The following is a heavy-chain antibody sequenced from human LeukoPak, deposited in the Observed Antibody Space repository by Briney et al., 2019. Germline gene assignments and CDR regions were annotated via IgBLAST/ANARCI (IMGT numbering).Heavy chain of an antibody. D-gene: IGHD3-3*01. CDR3: ARGGYDFWSGYYSVRFDY. Sequence: SETLSLTCTVSGGSISSYYWSWIRQPAGKGLEWIGRIYTSGSTNYNPSLKSRVTISVDTSKNQFSLKLSSVTAADTAVYYCARGGYDFWSGYYSVRFDYWGQGTLVTVSS. V-gene: IGHV4-4*07. J-gene: IGHJ4*02. CDR2: IYTSGST. CDR1: GGSISSYY.